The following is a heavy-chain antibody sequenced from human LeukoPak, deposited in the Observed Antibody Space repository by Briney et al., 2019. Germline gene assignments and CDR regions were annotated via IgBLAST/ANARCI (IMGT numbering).Heavy chain of an antibody. Sequence: GGSLRLSCAASGFTFSSYWVHWVRQAPRKGLVWVSRINSDGSITSYADSVKGRFTISRDNAKNTLYLQMNSLRADDTAVYYCARGGDYGDFGYWGQGTLVTVSS. J-gene: IGHJ4*02. V-gene: IGHV3-74*01. CDR2: INSDGSIT. CDR1: GFTFSSYW. CDR3: ARGGDYGDFGY. D-gene: IGHD4-17*01.